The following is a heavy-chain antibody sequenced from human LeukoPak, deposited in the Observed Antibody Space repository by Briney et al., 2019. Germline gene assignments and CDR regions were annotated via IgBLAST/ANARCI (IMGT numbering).Heavy chain of an antibody. D-gene: IGHD4-23*01. CDR1: GGSISSYY. CDR2: IYYSGST. CDR3: ARVQAYGGKGYFDY. V-gene: IGHV4-59*01. Sequence: SETLSLTCTVSGGSISSYYWSWIRQPPGKGLEWIGYIYYSGSTNYNPPLKSRVTISVDTSKNQFSLKLSSVTAADTAVYYCARVQAYGGKGYFDYWGQGTLVTVSS. J-gene: IGHJ4*02.